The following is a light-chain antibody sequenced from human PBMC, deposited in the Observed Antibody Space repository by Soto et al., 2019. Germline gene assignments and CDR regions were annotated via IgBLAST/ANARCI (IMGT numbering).Light chain of an antibody. CDR1: QGISSY. V-gene: IGKV1-8*01. CDR3: QQYYSYPPT. J-gene: IGKJ1*01. Sequence: AIRMTQSPSSFSASTGDRVTITCRASQGISSYLAGYQQKPGKAPKLLIYAASTLQSGVPSRFSGSGSGTDVTLTISCLQSEDFATYYCQQYYSYPPTFGQGTKVEIK. CDR2: AAS.